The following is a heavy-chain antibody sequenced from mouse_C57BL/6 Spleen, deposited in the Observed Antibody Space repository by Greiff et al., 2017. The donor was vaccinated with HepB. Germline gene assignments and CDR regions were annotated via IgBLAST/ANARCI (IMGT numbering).Heavy chain of an antibody. CDR2: INPSTGGT. V-gene: IGHV1-42*01. D-gene: IGHD2-5*01. CDR3: ARYYYSNYGGYFDF. Sequence: VQLQQSGPELVKPGASVKISCKASGYSFTGYYMNWVKQSPEKSLEWIGEINPSTGGTTYNQKFKAKATLTVDKSSSTAYMQLKSLTSEDSAVYYCARYYYSNYGGYFDFWGTGTTVTVSS. CDR1: GYSFTGYY. J-gene: IGHJ1*03.